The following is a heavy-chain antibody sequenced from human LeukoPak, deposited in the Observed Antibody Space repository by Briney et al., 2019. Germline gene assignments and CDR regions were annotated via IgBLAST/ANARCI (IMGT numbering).Heavy chain of an antibody. CDR2: INPNSGAT. Sequence: GASVKVSCKVSGYTLTELSMHWVRQAPGQGLEWMGWINPNSGATNYAQKFQGRVTLTRDTAISTAYMEVSRLRSDDTAVFYCATVETGYCSSGSCYLLTYWGQGTLVTVSS. CDR1: GYTLTELS. J-gene: IGHJ4*02. CDR3: ATVETGYCSSGSCYLLTY. D-gene: IGHD2-15*01. V-gene: IGHV1-2*02.